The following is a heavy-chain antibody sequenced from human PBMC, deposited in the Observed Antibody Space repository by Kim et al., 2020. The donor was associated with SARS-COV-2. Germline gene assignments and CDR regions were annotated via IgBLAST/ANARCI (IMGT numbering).Heavy chain of an antibody. CDR3: ARDRGNGGAFDI. V-gene: IGHV3-13*04. D-gene: IGHD3-16*01. Sequence: GGSLRLSCAASGFTFSSYDMHWVRQATGKGLEWVSAIGTAGDTYYPGSVKGRFTISRENAKNSLYLQMNSLRAGDTAVYYCARDRGNGGAFDIWGQGTMVTVSS. J-gene: IGHJ3*02. CDR2: IGTAGDT. CDR1: GFTFSSYD.